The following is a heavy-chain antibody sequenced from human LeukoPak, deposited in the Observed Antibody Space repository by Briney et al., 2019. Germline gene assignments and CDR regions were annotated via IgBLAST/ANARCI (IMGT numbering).Heavy chain of an antibody. CDR3: ARDPAYYYYMDV. Sequence: GGSLRLSCAASGFTFSSYWMHWVRQAPGKGLVWVSRINSDGSSTSYADSVKGRFTISRDNAKNTPYLQMNSLRAEDTAVYYCARDPAYYYYMDVWGKGTTVTVSS. V-gene: IGHV3-74*01. CDR2: INSDGSST. J-gene: IGHJ6*03. CDR1: GFTFSSYW.